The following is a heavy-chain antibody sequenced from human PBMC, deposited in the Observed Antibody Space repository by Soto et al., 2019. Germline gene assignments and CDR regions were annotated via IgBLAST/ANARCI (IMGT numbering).Heavy chain of an antibody. CDR1: GFTFDDYA. J-gene: IGHJ6*02. Sequence: PGGSLRLSCAASGFTFDDYAMHWVRQAPGKGLEWVSLISWDGGSTYYADSVKGRFTISRDNSKNSLYLQMNSLRAEDTALYYCAKDIRSSVWPSDGMDVWGQGTTVTVSS. CDR3: AKDIRSSVWPSDGMDV. V-gene: IGHV3-43D*04. CDR2: ISWDGGST. D-gene: IGHD6-19*01.